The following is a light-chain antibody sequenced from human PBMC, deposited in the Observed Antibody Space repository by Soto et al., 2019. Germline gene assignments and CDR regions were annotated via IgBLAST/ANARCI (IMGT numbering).Light chain of an antibody. CDR3: TSYATGSAYV. V-gene: IGLV2-18*02. Sequence: QSAVTQPPSVSGSPGQSVTISCTGTSSDVGGYNRVSWYQQPPGKAPKLLIYDVSNRPSGGSTRFSGSKSGNTASLTISGLQAEDEADYYCTSYATGSAYVFGPGTKVTVL. CDR1: SSDVGGYNR. CDR2: DVS. J-gene: IGLJ1*01.